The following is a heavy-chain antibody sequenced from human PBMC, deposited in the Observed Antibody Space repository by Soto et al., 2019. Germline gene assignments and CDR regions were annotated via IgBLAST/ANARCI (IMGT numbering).Heavy chain of an antibody. D-gene: IGHD3-22*01. Sequence: SVKVSCKASGGTFSSYAISWVRQAPGQGLEWMGGIIPIFGTANYAQKFQGRVTITADKSTSTAHMELSSLRSEDTAVYYCARLRDSSALLVVGYFDYWGQGTLVTVSS. CDR3: ARLRDSSALLVVGYFDY. V-gene: IGHV1-69*06. CDR1: GGTFSSYA. CDR2: IIPIFGTA. J-gene: IGHJ4*02.